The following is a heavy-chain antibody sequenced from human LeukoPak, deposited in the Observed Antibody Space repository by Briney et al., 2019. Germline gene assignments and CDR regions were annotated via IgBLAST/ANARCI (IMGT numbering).Heavy chain of an antibody. CDR3: ARAGFALAPHRGTPFDY. Sequence: SETLSLTCTVSGGSISSYYWSWIRQPPGKGLEWIGYIYYSGGTNYNPSLKSRVTTSVDTSKNQFSLKLTSVTAADTAVYYCARAGFALAPHRGTPFDYWGQGTLVTVSS. J-gene: IGHJ4*02. CDR1: GGSISSYY. V-gene: IGHV4-59*12. CDR2: IYYSGGT. D-gene: IGHD6-6*01.